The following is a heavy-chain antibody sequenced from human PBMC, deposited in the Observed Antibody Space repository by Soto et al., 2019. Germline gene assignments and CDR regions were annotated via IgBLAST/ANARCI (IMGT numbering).Heavy chain of an antibody. CDR3: AREGDGSRNYRASFFDF. CDR2: FDPEDGET. V-gene: IGHV1-24*01. CDR1: GYTLTELS. J-gene: IGHJ4*02. D-gene: IGHD3-10*01. Sequence: ASVKVSCKVSGYTLTELSMHWVRQAPGKGLEWMGGFDPEDGETIYAQKFQGRVTMTEDTSTDTAYMELSSLRSDDTAVYYCAREGDGSRNYRASFFDFWGQGTLVTVSS.